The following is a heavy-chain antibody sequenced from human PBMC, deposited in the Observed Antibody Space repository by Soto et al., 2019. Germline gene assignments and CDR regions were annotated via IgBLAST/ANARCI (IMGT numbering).Heavy chain of an antibody. CDR2: IYCVADK. J-gene: IGHJ5*02. V-gene: IGHV2-5*02. Sequence: QITLKGCGPTLVKPTQTLTLTCTFSGCSLTTSGVGVGWIRQPPGKALAWLALIYCVADKPYRPSLKSRLTTTKPPSKHQVVLTMTNMDPADTATYFCAHRTTTVTWWFDPWGQGTLVTVSS. CDR1: GCSLTTSGVG. CDR3: AHRTTTVTWWFDP. D-gene: IGHD4-17*01.